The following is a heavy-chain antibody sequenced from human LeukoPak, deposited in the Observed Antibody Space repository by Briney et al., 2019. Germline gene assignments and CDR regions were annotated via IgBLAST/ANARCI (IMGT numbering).Heavy chain of an antibody. CDR1: GFIFSTYW. J-gene: IGHJ3*02. CDR3: ARVQNAFDI. CDR2: IKQDGSEK. Sequence: RGSLRLSCAASGFIFSTYWMNWVRQAPGKGLEWVANIKQDGSEKYYVDSVKGRFTISRDNAKNSLFLQTNNLRAEDTAVYYCARVQNAFDIWGQGTMVTVSS. V-gene: IGHV3-7*04.